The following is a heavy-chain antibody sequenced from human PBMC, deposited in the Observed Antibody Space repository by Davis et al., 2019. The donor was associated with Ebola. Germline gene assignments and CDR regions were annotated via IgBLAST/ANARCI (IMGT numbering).Heavy chain of an antibody. J-gene: IGHJ4*02. D-gene: IGHD3-16*01. CDR1: GFTFSTYG. Sequence: PGGSLRLSCAASGFTFSTYGMHRVRQAPGKGLEWVAVISYDGSNKYYADSVKGRFTISRDNSKNTLYLQMNSLKTEDTAVYYCARVWGLLGILDYWGQGTPVTVSS. V-gene: IGHV3-30*03. CDR2: ISYDGSNK. CDR3: ARVWGLLGILDY.